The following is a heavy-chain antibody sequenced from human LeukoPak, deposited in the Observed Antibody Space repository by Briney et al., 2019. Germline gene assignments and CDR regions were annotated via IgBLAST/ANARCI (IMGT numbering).Heavy chain of an antibody. CDR3: ATASSASPSCLNA. Sequence: GKSLRLSCAASGFTFSNYGMYWLRQAPGKGLECVAVIRYDGSHKYYADSVKGRFTMSRDNSNNTLFLQMNSLTVDDTAIYYCATASSASPSCLNAWGQGTLVTVSS. D-gene: IGHD2-2*01. CDR1: GFTFSNYG. J-gene: IGHJ5*02. V-gene: IGHV3-33*01. CDR2: IRYDGSHK.